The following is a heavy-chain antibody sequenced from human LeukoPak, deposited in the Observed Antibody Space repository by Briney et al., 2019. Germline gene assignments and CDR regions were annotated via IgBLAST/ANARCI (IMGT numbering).Heavy chain of an antibody. CDR2: IYSGGST. CDR1: GFTFSDYY. V-gene: IGHV3-53*01. Sequence: GGSLRLSCAASGFTFSDYYMSWIRQAPGKGLEWVSVIYSGGSTYYADSVKGRFTISRDNSKNTLYLQMNSLRAEDTAVYYCAFNYDFWSGYFDYWGQGTLVTVSS. J-gene: IGHJ4*02. D-gene: IGHD3-3*01. CDR3: AFNYDFWSGYFDY.